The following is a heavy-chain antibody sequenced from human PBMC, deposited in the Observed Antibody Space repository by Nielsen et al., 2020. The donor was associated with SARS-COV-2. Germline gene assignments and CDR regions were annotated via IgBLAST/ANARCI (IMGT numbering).Heavy chain of an antibody. CDR1: GFTFDDYA. Sequence: GESLKISCAASGFTFDDYAMRWVRQAPGKGLEWVSGINWSGGSATYADSVKGRFTISRDDSKNTLYLQMNSLRPEDTAVYYCAKDGAYYGVRGVVHFGYWGRGTLVTVSS. D-gene: IGHD3-10*01. J-gene: IGHJ4*02. CDR3: AKDGAYYGVRGVVHFGY. V-gene: IGHV3-20*04. CDR2: INWSGGSA.